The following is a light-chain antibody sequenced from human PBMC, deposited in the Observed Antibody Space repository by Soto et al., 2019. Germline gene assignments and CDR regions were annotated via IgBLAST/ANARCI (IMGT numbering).Light chain of an antibody. Sequence: QSVLTQPRSVSGSPGQSVTISCTGTSSDVGGYNYVSWYQHHPGKAPRFLIYDVNKRPSGVPDRFSGSKSDNTASLTISGLQTEDEASYYCCSYAGSYTWVFGGGTKL. CDR1: SSDVGGYNY. J-gene: IGLJ3*02. V-gene: IGLV2-11*01. CDR3: CSYAGSYTWV. CDR2: DVN.